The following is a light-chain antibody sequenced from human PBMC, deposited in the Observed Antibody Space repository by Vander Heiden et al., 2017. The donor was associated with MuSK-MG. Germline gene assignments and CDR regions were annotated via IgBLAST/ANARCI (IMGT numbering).Light chain of an antibody. Sequence: QSVLTQPPSVSGAPGQRVTISCTGTNSNIGAGYDVHWYQHLPRTAPNLLIFGNVNRPSGVPDRFSASRSATSASLAITGLQAEDEADYYCQSYDSSLSVVFGGGTKLTVL. CDR2: GNV. CDR3: QSYDSSLSVV. CDR1: NSNIGAGYD. J-gene: IGLJ3*02. V-gene: IGLV1-40*01.